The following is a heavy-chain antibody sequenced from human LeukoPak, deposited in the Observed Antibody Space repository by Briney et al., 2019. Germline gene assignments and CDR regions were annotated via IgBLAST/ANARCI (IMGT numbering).Heavy chain of an antibody. CDR2: INPNSGGT. CDR1: GYTFTGYY. D-gene: IGHD3-22*01. V-gene: IGHV1-2*02. Sequence: ASVKVSCKASGYTFTGYYMHWVRQAPGQGLEWMGWINPNSGGTNYAQKFQGRVTMTRDTSISTAYMELSRLRSDDTAVYYCARDSSTFYDSSGYHHLDYWGQGTLVTVSS. J-gene: IGHJ4*02. CDR3: ARDSSTFYDSSGYHHLDY.